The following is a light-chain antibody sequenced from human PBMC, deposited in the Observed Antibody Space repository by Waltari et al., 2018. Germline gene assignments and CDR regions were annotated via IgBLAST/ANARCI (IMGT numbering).Light chain of an antibody. Sequence: QSALTQPRSVSGSPGQSVTISCTGTSSDIDAFDFVSWYQQYPGQAPKLMIYDVNKRPPGVPDRFSASKSGNTASLTISGLLNEDEADYYCCSYAGADTSVLFGGGTTVTVL. CDR3: CSYAGADTSVL. CDR2: DVN. CDR1: SSDIDAFDF. V-gene: IGLV2-11*01. J-gene: IGLJ2*01.